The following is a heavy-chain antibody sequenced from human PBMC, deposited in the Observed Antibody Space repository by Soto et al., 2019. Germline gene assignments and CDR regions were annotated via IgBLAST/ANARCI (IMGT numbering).Heavy chain of an antibody. Sequence: QVQLVESGGGVVQPGRSLRLSCAAAGFTFRTYAMHWVRQAPGKALEWVAVMSFDGSNKYYADSVKGRFTISRDNSKNTLYLQVNTLRAEDTAVYYCARTTMVRGDSTCYYYYPMDVWGQGTTVTVSS. D-gene: IGHD3-10*01. J-gene: IGHJ6*01. V-gene: IGHV3-30*04. CDR2: MSFDGSNK. CDR3: ARTTMVRGDSTCYYYYPMDV. CDR1: GFTFRTYA.